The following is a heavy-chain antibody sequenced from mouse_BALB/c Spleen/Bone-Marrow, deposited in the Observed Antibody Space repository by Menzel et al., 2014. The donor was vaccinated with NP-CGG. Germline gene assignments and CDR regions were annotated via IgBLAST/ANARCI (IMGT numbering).Heavy chain of an antibody. CDR1: GFDFSGYW. J-gene: IGHJ1*01. V-gene: IGHV4-1*02. CDR3: ARLNYYGSLFV. D-gene: IGHD1-1*01. CDR2: INPDSSTI. Sequence: DVHLVESGGGLVQPGGSLKLSCAASGFDFSGYWMSWVRQAPGKGLEWIGEINPDSSTINYTPSLKDKFIISRDNAKNTLYLQMSKVRSEDTALYYCARLNYYGSLFVWGAGTTVTVSS.